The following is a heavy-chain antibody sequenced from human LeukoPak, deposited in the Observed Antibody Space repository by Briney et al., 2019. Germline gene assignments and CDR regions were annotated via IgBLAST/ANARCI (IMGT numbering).Heavy chain of an antibody. Sequence: GGSLRLSCAASGFTFSKYWMLWVRQAPGKGLESVSRINTDGTVTTYADSVKGRFTVSRDNADNTMFLQMNSVRAEDTAMYYCARSGGYNYWSYFAYWGQGTLVTVSS. CDR3: ARSGGYNYWSYFAY. CDR2: INTDGTVT. J-gene: IGHJ4*02. V-gene: IGHV3-74*01. D-gene: IGHD5-24*01. CDR1: GFTFSKYW.